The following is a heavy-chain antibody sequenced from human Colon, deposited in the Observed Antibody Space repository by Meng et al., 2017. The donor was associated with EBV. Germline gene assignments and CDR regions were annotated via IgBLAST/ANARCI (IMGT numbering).Heavy chain of an antibody. Sequence: EGQVVDAGGGLVRPGGSLVLSCSASGFTFSNYAMSWVRQAPGKGLEWVSAMRCSGSSTYYADSVKGRFTISRDNSKSTLSLQMNSLRAEDTAVYYCAKGGLGSGWGEGYWGQGTLVTVSS. CDR1: GFTFSNYA. CDR3: AKGGLGSGWGEGY. CDR2: MRCSGSST. J-gene: IGHJ4*02. D-gene: IGHD6-19*01. V-gene: IGHV3-23*04.